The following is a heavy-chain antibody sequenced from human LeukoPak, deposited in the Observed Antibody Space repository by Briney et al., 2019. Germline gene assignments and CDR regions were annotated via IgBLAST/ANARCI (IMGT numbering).Heavy chain of an antibody. CDR2: ISAYNGNT. V-gene: IGHV1-18*01. Sequence: ASVKVSCKASGYTFTSYDINWVRQAPGQGLEWMGWISAYNGNTNYAQKLQGRVTMTTDTSTSTAYMELRSLRSDDTAVYYCARQHVPSNGWDIDYWGQGTLVTVSS. J-gene: IGHJ4*02. D-gene: IGHD6-19*01. CDR3: ARQHVPSNGWDIDY. CDR1: GYTFTSYD.